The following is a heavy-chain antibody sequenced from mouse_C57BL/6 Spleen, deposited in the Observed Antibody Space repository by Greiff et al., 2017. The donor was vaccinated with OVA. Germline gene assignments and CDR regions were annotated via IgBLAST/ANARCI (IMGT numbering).Heavy chain of an antibody. CDR2: INPSTGGT. Sequence: EVKLVESGPELVKPGASVKISCKASGYSFTGYYMNWVKQSPEKSLEWIGEINPSTGGTTYNQKFKAKATLTVDKSSSTAYMQLKSLTSEDSAVYYCARNYGPDYWGQGTTLTVSS. CDR1: GYSFTGYY. D-gene: IGHD1-1*01. CDR3: ARNYGPDY. V-gene: IGHV1-42*01. J-gene: IGHJ2*01.